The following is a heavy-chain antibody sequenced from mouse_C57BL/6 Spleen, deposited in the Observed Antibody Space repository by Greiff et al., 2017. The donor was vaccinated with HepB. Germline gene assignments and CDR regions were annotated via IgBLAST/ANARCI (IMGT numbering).Heavy chain of an antibody. CDR3: ASNDGSPFAY. V-gene: IGHV2-6*01. CDR2: IWGGGST. CDR1: GFSFTSYG. J-gene: IGHJ3*01. D-gene: IGHD1-1*01. Sequence: VKLMESGPGLVAPSPPLSITCTASGFSFTSYGVDWVRQSPGKGLEWLGVIWGGGSTNYNSALKSRLSNSKDNSNSQVFLNMNSLQNDDSAMYYCASNDGSPFAYWGQGTLVTVSA.